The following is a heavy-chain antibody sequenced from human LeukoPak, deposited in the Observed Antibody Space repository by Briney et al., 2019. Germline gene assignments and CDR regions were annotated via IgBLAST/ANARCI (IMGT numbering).Heavy chain of an antibody. Sequence: GESLKISCQGSGYSFATYWIGWVRQMPGKGLEWMGIIYPGDSNTRYSPSFQGQVTISADKSISTAYLQWSSLKASDTAMYYCARHRGDGYKKFDYWGQGTLVTVSS. CDR2: IYPGDSNT. CDR1: GYSFATYW. CDR3: ARHRGDGYKKFDY. D-gene: IGHD5-24*01. V-gene: IGHV5-51*01. J-gene: IGHJ4*02.